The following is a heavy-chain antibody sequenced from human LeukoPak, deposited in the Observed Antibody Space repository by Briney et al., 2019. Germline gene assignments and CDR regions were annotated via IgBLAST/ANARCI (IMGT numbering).Heavy chain of an antibody. CDR3: AREERYNWNDGDAFDI. D-gene: IGHD1-1*01. CDR1: GYTFTSYY. V-gene: IGHV1-46*01. J-gene: IGHJ3*02. Sequence: ASVKVSCKASGYTFTSYYMHWVRQAPGQGLEWMGISNPSGGSTSYAQKFQGRVTMTRDTSTSTVYMELSSLRSEDTAVYYCAREERYNWNDGDAFDIWGQGTMVTVSS. CDR2: SNPSGGST.